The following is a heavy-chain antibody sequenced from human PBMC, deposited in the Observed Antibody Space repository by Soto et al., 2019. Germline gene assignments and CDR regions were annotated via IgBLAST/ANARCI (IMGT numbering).Heavy chain of an antibody. J-gene: IGHJ5*01. CDR1: CYPITSYC. V-gene: IGHV1-18*01. D-gene: IGHD3-22*01. CDR2: ISAYNGNT. CDR3: ARTRYYDSSGFDT. Sequence: VSVKGSCEASCYPITSYCINFLRLAPGQGLEWMGWISAYNGNTNYSQKLQGRVTMTTDTSSSTAYLELRSLRSDATAVYYCARTRYYDSSGFDTSRKGTMVAVAS.